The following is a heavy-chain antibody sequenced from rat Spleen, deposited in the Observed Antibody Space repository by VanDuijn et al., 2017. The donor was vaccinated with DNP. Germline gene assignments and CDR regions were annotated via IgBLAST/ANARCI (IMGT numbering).Heavy chain of an antibody. CDR3: ARRGITTPGEPFDY. J-gene: IGHJ2*01. CDR1: GFTFSNYG. D-gene: IGHD1-4*01. V-gene: IGHV5S13*01. Sequence: EVQLVESGGGLVQPGRSLKLSCAASGFTFSNYGMAWVRQAPTKGLEWVASISTGGGNTYYRDSVKGRFNIPRDNAKNTQYLQMDSLRSEDTATYYCARRGITTPGEPFDYWGQGVMVTVSS. CDR2: ISTGGGNT.